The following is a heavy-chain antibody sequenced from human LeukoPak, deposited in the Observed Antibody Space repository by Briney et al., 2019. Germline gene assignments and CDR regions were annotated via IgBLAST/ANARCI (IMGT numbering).Heavy chain of an antibody. CDR2: TSHRDSP. V-gene: IGHV4-38-2*02. CDR1: GLSITRPYY. J-gene: IGHJ5*02. Sequence: SETLSLTCSVSGLSITRPYYWGWIRQSPGKGLEWIGSTSHRDSPYSNPSLESRVTISLDTSKNQFSLKLTSVTAADTAVYYCARDFGETSLPNWFDPWGQGTLVIVTS. CDR3: ARDFGETSLPNWFDP. D-gene: IGHD3-16*01.